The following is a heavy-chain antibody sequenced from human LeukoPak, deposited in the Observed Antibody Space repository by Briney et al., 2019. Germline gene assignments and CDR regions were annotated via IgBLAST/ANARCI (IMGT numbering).Heavy chain of an antibody. Sequence: GESLKISCKGSGYSFTSYWIGWVRQMPGKGLEWIGIIYPGDSDTRYSPSFQGQVTISADKSISTAYLQWSSLKASDTAMYYCARQIAAAGNNFDYWGQGTLVTVSS. J-gene: IGHJ4*02. CDR2: IYPGDSDT. V-gene: IGHV5-51*01. D-gene: IGHD6-13*01. CDR1: GYSFTSYW. CDR3: ARQIAAAGNNFDY.